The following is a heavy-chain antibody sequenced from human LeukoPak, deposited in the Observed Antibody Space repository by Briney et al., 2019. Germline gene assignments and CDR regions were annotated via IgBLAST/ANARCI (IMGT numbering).Heavy chain of an antibody. CDR3: ARDSSADSSGYYDY. CDR2: IYYSGST. CDR1: GGSISTYY. V-gene: IGHV4-59*01. D-gene: IGHD3-22*01. Sequence: SETLSLTCSVSGGSISTYYWTWIRQPPGKGLEWIGYIYYSGSTNYNPSLKSRVTISLDTSKNQFSLKLSSVTAADTAVYYCARDSSADSSGYYDYWGQGTLVTVSS. J-gene: IGHJ4*02.